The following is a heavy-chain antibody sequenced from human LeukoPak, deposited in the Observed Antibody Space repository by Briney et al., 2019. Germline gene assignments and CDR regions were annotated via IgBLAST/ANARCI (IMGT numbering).Heavy chain of an antibody. J-gene: IGHJ6*02. CDR1: GGTFSSYA. CDR2: IIPIFGTA. V-gene: IGHV1-69*13. D-gene: IGHD5-24*01. CDR3: ARGGGDGYNHDYYYGMDV. Sequence: ASVKVSCKASGGTFSSYAISWVRQAPGQGLEWMGGIIPIFGTANYAQKFQGRVTITAGESTSTAYMELSSLRSEDTAVYYCARGGGDGYNHDYYYGMDVWGQGTTVTVSS.